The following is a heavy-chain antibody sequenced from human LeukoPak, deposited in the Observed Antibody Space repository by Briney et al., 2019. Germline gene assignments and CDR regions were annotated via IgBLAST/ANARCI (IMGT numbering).Heavy chain of an antibody. D-gene: IGHD1-7*01. CDR2: INHSGST. J-gene: IGHJ4*02. V-gene: IGHV4-34*01. Sequence: PSETLSLTCAVYGGSFSGYYWSWIRQPPGKGLEWIGEINHSGSTNYNPSLKSRVTISVDTSKNQFTLKLSSVTAADTAVYYCARGQTGTLDCWGQGTLVTVSS. CDR1: GGSFSGYY. CDR3: ARGQTGTLDC.